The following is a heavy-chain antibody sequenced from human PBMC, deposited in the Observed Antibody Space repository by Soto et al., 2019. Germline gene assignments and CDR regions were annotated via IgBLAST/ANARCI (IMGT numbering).Heavy chain of an antibody. Sequence: EVQLFESGGGLVEPGESLRLSCAASGFIFKDFAMSWVRQAPGKGLEWVSTITTSDDITYSADSVRGRFTISRDNSANTLFLQMSSLRGDDTATYYCTKGDSSGRFDPSSGYSTPDHWGQGTLVTVSS. CDR2: ITTSDDIT. D-gene: IGHD3-3*01. CDR1: GFIFKDFA. V-gene: IGHV3-23*01. CDR3: TKGDSSGRFDPSSGYSTPDH. J-gene: IGHJ5*02.